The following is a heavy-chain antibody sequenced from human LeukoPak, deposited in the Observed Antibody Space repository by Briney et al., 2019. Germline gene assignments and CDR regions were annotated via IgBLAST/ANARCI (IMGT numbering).Heavy chain of an antibody. CDR3: ARGVVYYYDSSGYFDY. CDR2: INHSGST. J-gene: IGHJ4*02. CDR1: GGSFSGYY. V-gene: IGHV4-34*01. D-gene: IGHD3-22*01. Sequence: SETLSLTCAVYGGSFSGYYWSWIRQPPGKGLEWIGEINHSGSTNYNPSLKSRVTISVDTSKNQFSLKLSSVTAADTAVYYCARGVVYYYDSSGYFDYWGQGTLVTVSS.